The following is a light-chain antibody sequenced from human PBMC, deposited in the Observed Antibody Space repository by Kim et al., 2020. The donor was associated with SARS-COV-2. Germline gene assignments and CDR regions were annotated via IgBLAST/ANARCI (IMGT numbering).Light chain of an antibody. J-gene: IGKJ1*01. Sequence: ASVGDRVTITCRASQSISSWLAWYQRKPGKAPKLLIYKASSLESGVPLRFSGSGSGTEFTLTISSLQPDDFATYYCQQYNSYSRTFGQGTKVDIK. CDR3: QQYNSYSRT. CDR2: KAS. V-gene: IGKV1-5*03. CDR1: QSISSW.